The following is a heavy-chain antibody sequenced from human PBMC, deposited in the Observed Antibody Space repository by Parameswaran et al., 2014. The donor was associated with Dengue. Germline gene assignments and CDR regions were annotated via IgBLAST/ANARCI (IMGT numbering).Heavy chain of an antibody. V-gene: IGHV3-23*01. D-gene: IGHD1-26*01. CDR2: ISGSGGST. J-gene: IGHJ4*02. CDR3: AKFGGYSGSYYFGYFDY. CDR1: GFTFSSYA. Sequence: LSLTCAASGFTFSSYAMSWVRQAPGKGLEWVSAISGSGGSTYYADSVKGRFTISRDNSKNTLYLQMNSLRAEDTAVYYCAKFGGYSGSYYFGYFDYWGQGTLVTVSS.